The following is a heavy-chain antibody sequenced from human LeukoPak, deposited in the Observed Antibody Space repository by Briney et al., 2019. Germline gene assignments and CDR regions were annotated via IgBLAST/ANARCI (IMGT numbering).Heavy chain of an antibody. V-gene: IGHV4-34*01. Sequence: SETLSLTCAVYGGSFRGYYWSWIRQPPGKGLEWIGEINHSGSTNYNPSLKGRVTISVDTSKNQFSLKLSSVTAADTAVYYCARGYLEWSFDPWGQGTLVTVSS. J-gene: IGHJ5*02. CDR1: GGSFRGYY. CDR2: INHSGST. CDR3: ARGYLEWSFDP. D-gene: IGHD3-3*01.